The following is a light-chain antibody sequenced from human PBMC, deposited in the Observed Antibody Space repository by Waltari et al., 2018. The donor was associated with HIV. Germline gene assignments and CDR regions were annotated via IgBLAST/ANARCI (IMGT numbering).Light chain of an antibody. Sequence: EIVLTQSPGTLSLSPGARATLPCRASQSVTNNYLAWYQQKPGQAPRLLIYDASSRAADIPDRFSGSGSGTDFTLTISRLEPEDFAVYYCQQYGSAPRTFGQGTKVEIK. V-gene: IGKV3-20*01. CDR2: DAS. CDR1: QSVTNNY. J-gene: IGKJ1*01. CDR3: QQYGSAPRT.